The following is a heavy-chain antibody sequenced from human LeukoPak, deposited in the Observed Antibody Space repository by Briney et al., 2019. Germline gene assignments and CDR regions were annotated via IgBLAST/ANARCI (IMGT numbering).Heavy chain of an antibody. CDR3: AKDSAGYYDSSGPFDY. CDR2: ISWNSGSI. CDR1: GFTFDDYA. J-gene: IGHJ4*02. D-gene: IGHD3-22*01. Sequence: PGGSLRLSCAASGFTFDDYAMHWVRQAPGKGLEWVSGISWNSGSIGYADSVKGRFTISRDNAKNSLYLQMNSLRAEDTALYYCAKDSAGYYDSSGPFDYWGQGTLVTVSS. V-gene: IGHV3-9*01.